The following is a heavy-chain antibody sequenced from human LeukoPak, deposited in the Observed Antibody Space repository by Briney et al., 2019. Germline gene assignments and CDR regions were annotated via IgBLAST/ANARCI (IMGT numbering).Heavy chain of an antibody. CDR2: ISSSGNN. Sequence: SETLSLTCPVSGGSTSSGNYFWGWIRQPPGKGLEWVGGISSSGNNYYNPSLKSRITISIDTSKNHFSLKLSSVSAADTAVYYCARLGAGPTYYDFWSGYSSFYFDYWGQGTLVTVSS. V-gene: IGHV4-39*02. CDR1: GGSTSSGNYF. J-gene: IGHJ4*02. CDR3: ARLGAGPTYYDFWSGYSSFYFDY. D-gene: IGHD3-3*01.